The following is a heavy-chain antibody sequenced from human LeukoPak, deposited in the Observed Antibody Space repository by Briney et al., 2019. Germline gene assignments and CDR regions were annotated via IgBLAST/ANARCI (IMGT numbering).Heavy chain of an antibody. CDR3: ARGVSGYDYAYYYYYYMDV. Sequence: ASVKVSCKASGYTFTSYDFNWVRQATGQGLEWMGWMNPNSGNTGYAQKFQGRVTMTRNTSISTAYMELSSLRSEDTAVYYCARGVSGYDYAYYYYYYMDVWGKGTTVTVSS. CDR1: GYTFTSYD. V-gene: IGHV1-8*01. CDR2: MNPNSGNT. D-gene: IGHD5-12*01. J-gene: IGHJ6*03.